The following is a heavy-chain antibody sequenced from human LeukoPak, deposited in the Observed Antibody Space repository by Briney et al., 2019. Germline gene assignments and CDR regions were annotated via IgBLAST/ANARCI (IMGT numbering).Heavy chain of an antibody. V-gene: IGHV1-24*01. CDR1: GYTLTELS. CDR2: FDPEDGET. J-gene: IGHJ4*02. D-gene: IGHD4-17*01. Sequence: ASVKVSCKVSGYTLTELSMHWVRQAPGKGLEWMGGFDPEDGETIYAQKFQGRVTMTEDTSTDTAYMELSSLRSEDTAVCYCATLRRTVTTTFFDYWGQGTLVTVSS. CDR3: ATLRRTVTTTFFDY.